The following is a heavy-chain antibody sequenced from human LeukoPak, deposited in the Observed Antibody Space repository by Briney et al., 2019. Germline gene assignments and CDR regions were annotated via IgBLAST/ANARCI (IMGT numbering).Heavy chain of an antibody. V-gene: IGHV3-23*01. Sequence: GGSLRLSCAASGFTFSSYAMSWVRQAPGKGLEWVSAIIGSGDSTYYADSVKGRFTISRDNSKNTLNLQMNSLRAEDTAVYYCAKGVVVVAATLYYFDYWGQGTLVTVSS. CDR2: IIGSGDST. CDR1: GFTFSSYA. D-gene: IGHD2-15*01. CDR3: AKGVVVVAATLYYFDY. J-gene: IGHJ4*02.